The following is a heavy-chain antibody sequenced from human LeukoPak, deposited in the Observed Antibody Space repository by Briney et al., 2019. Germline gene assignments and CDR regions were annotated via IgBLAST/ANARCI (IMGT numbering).Heavy chain of an antibody. V-gene: IGHV6-1*01. CDR3: ARHGERGYSYGHDY. J-gene: IGHJ4*02. Sequence: SQTLSLTCAISGDSVSSNSAAWNWIRQSPSRGLEWLGRTYYRSKWYYDYAVAVKSRISINPDTSKNQFSLQLSSVTPEDTAVYYCARHGERGYSYGHDYWGQGTLVTASS. CDR2: TYYRSKWYY. D-gene: IGHD5-18*01. CDR1: GDSVSSNSAA.